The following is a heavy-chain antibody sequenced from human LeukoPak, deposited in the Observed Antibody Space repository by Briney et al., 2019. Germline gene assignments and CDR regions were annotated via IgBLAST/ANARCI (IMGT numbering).Heavy chain of an antibody. Sequence: GGSLRLSCAASGFTFSSYSMNWVRQAPGKGLEWVSYISGSSSYIYYADSVKGRFTISGDNAKNSLYLQMNSLRAEDTAVYYCARASGSNYYDSSGSRYYFDYWGQGTMVTVSS. CDR2: ISGSSSYI. J-gene: IGHJ4*02. CDR1: GFTFSSYS. D-gene: IGHD3-22*01. CDR3: ARASGSNYYDSSGSRYYFDY. V-gene: IGHV3-21*01.